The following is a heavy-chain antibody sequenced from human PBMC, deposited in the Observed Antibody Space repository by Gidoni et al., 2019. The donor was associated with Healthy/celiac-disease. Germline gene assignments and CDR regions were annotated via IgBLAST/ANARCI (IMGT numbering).Heavy chain of an antibody. CDR2: ISSSSSYI. D-gene: IGHD4-17*01. J-gene: IGHJ4*02. CDR1: GFTFSSYS. V-gene: IGHV3-21*01. CDR3: AREPEGTTVADY. Sequence: GESGGGLVKPGGSLRLSCAASGFTFSSYSMNWVRQAPGKGLEWVSSISSSSSYIYYADSVKGRFTISRDNAKNSLYLKMNSLRAEDTAVYYCAREPEGTTVADYWGQGTLVTVSS.